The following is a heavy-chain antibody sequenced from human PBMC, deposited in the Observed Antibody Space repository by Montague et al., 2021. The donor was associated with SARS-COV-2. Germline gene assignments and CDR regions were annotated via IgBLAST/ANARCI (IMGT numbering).Heavy chain of an antibody. D-gene: IGHD6-19*01. CDR3: ARLRQGLVPFDY. V-gene: IGHV4-39*01. CDR1: GDSIRRSSYY. J-gene: IGHJ4*02. CDR2: IYYSGST. Sequence: SETLSLTCTVSGDSIRRSSYYWGWIRQPPGKGLEWIGSIYYSGSTYYNPSFKSRVTISVDTSKNQVSLKLNSVTAADTAVYYCARLRQGLVPFDYWGQGTLVTVSS.